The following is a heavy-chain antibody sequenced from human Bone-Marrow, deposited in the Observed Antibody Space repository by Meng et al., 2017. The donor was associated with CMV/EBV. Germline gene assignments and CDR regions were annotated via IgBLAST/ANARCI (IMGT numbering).Heavy chain of an antibody. J-gene: IGHJ4*02. CDR2: INHSGST. V-gene: IGHV4-34*01. D-gene: IGHD3-9*01. Sequence: SETLSLTCAVYGGSFSGYYWSWIRQPPGKGLEWIGEINHSGSTNYNPSLKSRVTISVDTSKNQFSLKLSSVTAADTAVYYCARDRGYFEGWRQGTLVTVSS. CDR3: ARDRGYFEG. CDR1: GGSFSGYY.